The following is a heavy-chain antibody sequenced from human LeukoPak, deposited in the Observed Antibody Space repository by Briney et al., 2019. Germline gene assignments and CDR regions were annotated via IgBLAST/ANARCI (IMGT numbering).Heavy chain of an antibody. Sequence: SETLSLTCTVSGGSISSSSYYWGWIRQPPGKGLEWIGSIYYSGSTYYNPSLKSRVTISVDTSKNQFSLKLSSVTAADTAVYYCARRYGSGSSGTFDYWGQGTLVTVSS. V-gene: IGHV4-39*07. CDR1: GGSISSSSYY. J-gene: IGHJ4*02. D-gene: IGHD3-10*01. CDR2: IYYSGST. CDR3: ARRYGSGSSGTFDY.